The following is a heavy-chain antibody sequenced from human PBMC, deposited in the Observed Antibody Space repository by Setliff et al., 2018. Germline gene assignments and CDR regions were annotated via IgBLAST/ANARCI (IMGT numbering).Heavy chain of an antibody. CDR3: ARDKADYYDRSGYSGASDV. V-gene: IGHV1-69*13. CDR2: IIPMFDTG. CDR1: GGTFGSSA. Sequence: SVKVSCKASGGTFGSSALSWVRQAPGQGLEWMGGIIPMFDTGIYAEKFQGRVTLSADESTSTVCMELTRLRPEDTAIYYCARDKADYYDRSGYSGASDVWGQGTMVTVSS. D-gene: IGHD3-22*01. J-gene: IGHJ3*01.